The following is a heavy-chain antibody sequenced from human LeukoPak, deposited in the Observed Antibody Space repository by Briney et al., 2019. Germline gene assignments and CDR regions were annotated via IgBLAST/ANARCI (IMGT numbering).Heavy chain of an antibody. CDR1: GFTFSSYW. CDR2: IRSNGSST. D-gene: IGHD4-11*01. CDR3: ARDDYNRH. Sequence: GGSLRLSCAASGFTFSSYWMHWVRQAPGKGLVWVSRIRSNGSSTTYADSVKGRFTISRDNTKNTLYLQMNSLRADDTAVYYCARDDYNRHWGQGTLVTVSS. V-gene: IGHV3-74*01. J-gene: IGHJ4*02.